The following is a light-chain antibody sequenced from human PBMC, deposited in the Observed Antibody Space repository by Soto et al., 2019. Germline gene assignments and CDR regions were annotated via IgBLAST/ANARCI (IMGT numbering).Light chain of an antibody. V-gene: IGLV1-47*01. Sequence: QSVLTRPPSASGTPGQRVTISCSGSSSNIGSNYVYWYQQLPGTAPKLLIYRNNQRPSGVPDRFSGSKSGTSASLAISGLRSEDEADYYCAAWDDSLSGLNWVFGGGTKLTVL. CDR3: AAWDDSLSGLNWV. CDR1: SSNIGSNY. CDR2: RNN. J-gene: IGLJ3*02.